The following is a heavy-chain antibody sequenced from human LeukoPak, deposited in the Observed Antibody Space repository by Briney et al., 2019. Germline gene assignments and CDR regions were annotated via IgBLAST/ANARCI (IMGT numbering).Heavy chain of an antibody. Sequence: GGSLRLSCAASGFIFDTHDMHWVRQAPGKGLEWVAFIRSDGYHTYYADFVKGRFAITRDNSRNTLYLQMNSLRVEDMAVYYCAKPSGSGVDYWGRGTRVTVSS. CDR1: GFIFDTHD. CDR2: IRSDGYHT. J-gene: IGHJ4*02. V-gene: IGHV3-30*02. D-gene: IGHD1-26*01. CDR3: AKPSGSGVDY.